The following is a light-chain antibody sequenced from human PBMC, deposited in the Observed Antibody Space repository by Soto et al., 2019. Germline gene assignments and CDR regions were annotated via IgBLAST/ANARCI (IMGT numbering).Light chain of an antibody. J-gene: IGKJ4*01. CDR2: GAS. CDR3: QQYNNWPLT. Sequence: EIVMTQSPATLSVSPGERATLSCRASQSVSSNLAWYQQKPGQAPRLLIYGASTRATGIPARVSGSGSGTEFTLTISSRQSEDFAVYYCQQYNNWPLTFGGGTKVDI. CDR1: QSVSSN. V-gene: IGKV3-15*01.